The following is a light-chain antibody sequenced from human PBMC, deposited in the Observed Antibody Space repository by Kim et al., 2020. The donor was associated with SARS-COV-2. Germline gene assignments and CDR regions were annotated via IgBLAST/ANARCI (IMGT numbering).Light chain of an antibody. CDR2: LGS. V-gene: IGKV2-28*01. J-gene: IGKJ2*01. CDR1: QGLLYSNGYNY. Sequence: EPASISCRSSQGLLYSNGYNYLDWYLQKPGQPPQLLIYLGSNRASGVPDRFSGSGSGTDFTLKISRVEAEDVGVYYCMQALQTPYTFGQGTKLEIK. CDR3: MQALQTPYT.